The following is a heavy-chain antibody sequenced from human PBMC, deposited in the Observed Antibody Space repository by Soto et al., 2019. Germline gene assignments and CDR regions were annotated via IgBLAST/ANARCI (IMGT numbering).Heavy chain of an antibody. Sequence: GGSLRLSCAASGFTFTTYAMHWVRQAPGKGLEWVAVVSHDGRNTHYADSVKGRFTISRDSSKNTVSLEMTSLRAEDTAVYYCAKGGRQWLVTSDFNYWGQGALVTVSS. J-gene: IGHJ4*02. D-gene: IGHD6-19*01. CDR3: AKGGRQWLVTSDFNY. V-gene: IGHV3-30*18. CDR1: GFTFTTYA. CDR2: VSHDGRNT.